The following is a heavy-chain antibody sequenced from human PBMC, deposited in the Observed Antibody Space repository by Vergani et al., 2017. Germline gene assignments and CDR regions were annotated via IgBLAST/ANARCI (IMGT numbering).Heavy chain of an antibody. CDR2: ISSSSSYI. Sequence: EVQLVESGGGLVKPGGSLRLSCAASGFPFSSYNMNWVRQAPGKGLEGASSISSSSSYIYYADSVKGRFTISRDNAKNSLYLQMNSLRAEDTAVYYCARDPTNYYGSGSYYNLSNYYYYYGMDVWGQGTTVTVSS. D-gene: IGHD3-10*01. CDR3: ARDPTNYYGSGSYYNLSNYYYYYGMDV. J-gene: IGHJ6*02. CDR1: GFPFSSYN. V-gene: IGHV3-21*01.